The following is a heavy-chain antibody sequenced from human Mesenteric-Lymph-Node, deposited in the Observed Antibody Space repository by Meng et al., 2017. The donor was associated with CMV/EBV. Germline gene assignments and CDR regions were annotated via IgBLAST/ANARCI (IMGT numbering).Heavy chain of an antibody. V-gene: IGHV4-34*01. CDR1: SFSDYD. CDR3: VRGGYCGGGTCAGQSAFDY. Sequence: SFSDYDSTLIRQHPGRGLEWIGEINHGGSTQYNPYLKGRVTISVDTSKNQFSLKLTSVTDADTAVYYCVRGGYCGGGTCAGQSAFDYWGQGTLVTVSS. D-gene: IGHD2-15*01. CDR2: INHGGST. J-gene: IGHJ4*02.